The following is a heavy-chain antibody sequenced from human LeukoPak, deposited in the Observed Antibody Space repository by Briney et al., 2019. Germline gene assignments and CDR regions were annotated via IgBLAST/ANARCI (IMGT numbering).Heavy chain of an antibody. V-gene: IGHV3-30*01. CDR2: ISYDGSNK. D-gene: IGHD4-23*01. CDR1: GFTFSSYA. J-gene: IGHJ4*02. Sequence: PGGSLRLSCAASGFTFSSYAMHWVRQAPGKGLEWVAVISYDGSNKYYAGSVKGRFTISRDNSKNTLYLQMNSLRAEDTAVYYCARAWYLLFDYWGQGTLVTVSS. CDR3: ARAWYLLFDY.